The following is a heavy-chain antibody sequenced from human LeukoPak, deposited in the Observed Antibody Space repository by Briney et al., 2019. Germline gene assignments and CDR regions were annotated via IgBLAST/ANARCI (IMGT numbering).Heavy chain of an antibody. CDR2: IYPGDSEI. Sequence: GVCLQISSQGSGYSFTSHWIGWVRRMPGKDLEWMGVIYPGDSEIRDSPSFQGQVTISADKSISTAYLQWSSMKASDTAMYYCARRYYYDSSGYYLAHYAFDIWGQGTMVTVSP. CDR1: GYSFTSHW. D-gene: IGHD3-22*01. CDR3: ARRYYYDSSGYYLAHYAFDI. J-gene: IGHJ3*02. V-gene: IGHV5-51*01.